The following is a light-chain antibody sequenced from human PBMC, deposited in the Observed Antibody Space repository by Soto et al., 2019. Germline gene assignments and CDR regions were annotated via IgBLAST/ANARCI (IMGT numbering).Light chain of an antibody. Sequence: EIVLTQSPGTLSLSPGERATLSCRTSQGVGSSFLAWYQQKPGQAPRLLIHSTSSRVTGIPDGFSGTGSGTDFTLIISRLEPEDFAVYYCQQYGAAPWTCGQGTKVEI. CDR2: STS. J-gene: IGKJ1*01. V-gene: IGKV3-20*01. CDR3: QQYGAAPWT. CDR1: QGVGSSF.